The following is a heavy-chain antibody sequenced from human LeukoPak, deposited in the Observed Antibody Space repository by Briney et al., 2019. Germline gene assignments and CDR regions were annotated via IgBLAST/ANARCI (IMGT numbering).Heavy chain of an antibody. CDR3: ARDLWNFYDDSGYYRDFDS. V-gene: IGHV1-18*01. CDR1: TSR. CDR2: IGSYGGDT. Sequence: VASVKVSCKATSRISWVRQAPRQGLEWMGWIGSYGGDTYYAQKFQGRVTVTTDTSTSTVYMELRSLRSDDTAVYYCARDLWNFYDDSGYYRDFDSWGQGTLVTVSS. J-gene: IGHJ5*01. D-gene: IGHD3-22*01.